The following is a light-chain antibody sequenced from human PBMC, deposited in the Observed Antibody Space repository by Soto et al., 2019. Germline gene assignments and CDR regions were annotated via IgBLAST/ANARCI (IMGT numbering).Light chain of an antibody. Sequence: EIVLSQSPGTLSLSPGERATLSCRASQSVVNNYLDWYQQKPGQAPRLLIHGSSRRATGIPDRICGSGSGTNFTIISSRLEPEDFAIYYCHQHGGSQTWTFGQGTKVEIK. V-gene: IGKV3-20*01. CDR2: GSS. CDR1: QSVVNNY. J-gene: IGKJ1*01. CDR3: HQHGGSQTWT.